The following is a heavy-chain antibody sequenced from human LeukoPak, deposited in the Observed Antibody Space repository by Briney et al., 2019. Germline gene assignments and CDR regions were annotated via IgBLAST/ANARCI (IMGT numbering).Heavy chain of an antibody. D-gene: IGHD2-2*01. Sequence: PGGSLRLSCAASGFTFSSYSMNWVRQAPGKGMEWVSSISSSRSYIYNADSVKGRFTISRDNAKNSLYLQMNSLRAEDTAVYYCARDHCSSTSCFPSGTNYFDSWGQGTPVTVSS. V-gene: IGHV3-21*01. J-gene: IGHJ4*02. CDR2: ISSSRSYI. CDR1: GFTFSSYS. CDR3: ARDHCSSTSCFPSGTNYFDS.